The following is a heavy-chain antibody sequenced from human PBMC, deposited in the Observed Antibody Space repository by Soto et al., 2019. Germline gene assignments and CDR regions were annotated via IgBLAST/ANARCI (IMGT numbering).Heavy chain of an antibody. CDR3: ARDPMGRYYGSGSYYFDY. D-gene: IGHD3-10*01. V-gene: IGHV3-30-3*01. J-gene: IGHJ4*02. CDR1: GFTFSSYA. Sequence: QVQLVESGGGVVQPGRSLRLSCAASGFTFSSYAMHWVRQAPGKGLEWVAVISYDGSNKYYADPVKGRFTISRDNSKNTLYLQMNSLRAEDTAVYYCARDPMGRYYGSGSYYFDYWGQGTLVTVSS. CDR2: ISYDGSNK.